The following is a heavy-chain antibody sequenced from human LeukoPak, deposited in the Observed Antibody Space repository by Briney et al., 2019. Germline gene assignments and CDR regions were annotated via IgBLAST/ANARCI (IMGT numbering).Heavy chain of an antibody. CDR3: ATEYSVFAFDI. D-gene: IGHD5-12*01. J-gene: IGHJ3*02. CDR1: GFTFSDYY. Sequence: GGSLRLSCAASGFTFSDYYMSWVRQAPGKGLEWVAFIRYDGSNKYYADSVKGRFTISRDDSKNTLYLQMNSLKTEDTAIYYCATEYSVFAFDIWGQGTVVTVSS. CDR2: IRYDGSNK. V-gene: IGHV3-30*02.